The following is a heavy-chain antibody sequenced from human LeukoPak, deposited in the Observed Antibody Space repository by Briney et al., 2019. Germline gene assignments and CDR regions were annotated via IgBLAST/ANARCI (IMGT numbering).Heavy chain of an antibody. CDR3: ASWPGGWYGEDS. D-gene: IGHD6-19*01. CDR2: IYGGGST. CDR1: GFIFSSYA. V-gene: IGHV3-53*01. Sequence: GGSLRLSCAASGFIFSSYAMSWVRRAPGKGLEWVSVIYGGGSTYYADSVKGRFTISRDTPKNTLYLQMNSLRVEDTAVYYCASWPGGWYGEDSWGQGTLVTVSS. J-gene: IGHJ4*02.